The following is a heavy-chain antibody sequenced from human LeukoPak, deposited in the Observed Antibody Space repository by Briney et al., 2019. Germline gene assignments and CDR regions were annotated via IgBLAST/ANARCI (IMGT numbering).Heavy chain of an antibody. J-gene: IGHJ4*02. Sequence: GGSLRLSCAASGFTFSTNPMSWVRQAPGKGLEWVSAISGSGSNTYYADSVKGRFTISRDNSKNTLYLQMNSLSAEDTAVYYCARVGGDQVGYWGQGTLVTVSS. CDR2: ISGSGSNT. CDR1: GFTFSTNP. D-gene: IGHD4-17*01. CDR3: ARVGGDQVGY. V-gene: IGHV3-23*01.